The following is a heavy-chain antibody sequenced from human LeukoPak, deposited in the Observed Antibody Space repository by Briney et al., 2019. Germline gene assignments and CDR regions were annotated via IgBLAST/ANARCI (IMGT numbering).Heavy chain of an antibody. CDR3: ARDRPYTGGWRGFDY. Sequence: GASVKVSSSASVGTFSPYAISWVRQAPGQGLEWMGGIIPMFGIANYAQKFQGRVTITADESTSTAYMELSSLRSEDTAVYYCARDRPYTGGWRGFDYWGQGTLVTVSS. CDR1: VGTFSPYA. D-gene: IGHD6-19*01. CDR2: IIPMFGIA. J-gene: IGHJ4*02. V-gene: IGHV1-69*13.